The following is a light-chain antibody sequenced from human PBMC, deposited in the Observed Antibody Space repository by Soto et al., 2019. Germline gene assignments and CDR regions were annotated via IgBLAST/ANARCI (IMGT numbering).Light chain of an antibody. CDR3: QQYNTLSGT. CDR2: DAS. CDR1: QTITTW. V-gene: IGKV1-5*01. J-gene: IGKJ1*01. Sequence: DIQMTQSPSTLSASVGDRVTITCRASQTITTWLAWYQQKPRKAPKLLIYDASTLENGVPSRFSGSGFGTEFSLTISSLQPDDSATYYCQQYNTLSGTFGQGTKVDIK.